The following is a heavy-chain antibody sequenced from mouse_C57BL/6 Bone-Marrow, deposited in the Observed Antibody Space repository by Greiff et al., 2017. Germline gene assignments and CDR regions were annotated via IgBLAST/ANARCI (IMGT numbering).Heavy chain of an antibody. CDR2: IDPSDSYT. CDR3: ARPLTTVVATDWYFDV. D-gene: IGHD1-1*01. V-gene: IGHV1-69*01. Sequence: QVQLQQPGAELVMPGASVKLSCKASGYTFTSYWMHWVKQRPGQGLEWIGEIDPSDSYTNYNQKFKGKSTLTVDKSSSTAYMQLSSLTSEESAVYYWARPLTTVVATDWYFDVWGTGTTVTVSS. J-gene: IGHJ1*03. CDR1: GYTFTSYW.